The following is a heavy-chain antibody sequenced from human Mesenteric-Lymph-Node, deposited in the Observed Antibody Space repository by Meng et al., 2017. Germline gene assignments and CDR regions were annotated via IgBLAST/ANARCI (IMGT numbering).Heavy chain of an antibody. J-gene: IGHJ4*02. D-gene: IGHD3-10*01. V-gene: IGHV3-15*01. CDR3: TSELWFGEFLRGY. Sequence: GESLKISCAASGFTFTNAWVSWVRQAPGKGLEWVGRLKSTSDGGTTDYAAPVKGRFTISRDDSKNTLYLQMNSLKTEDTAVYFCTSELWFGEFLRGYWGQGTLVTVSP. CDR1: GFTFTNAW. CDR2: LKSTSDGGTT.